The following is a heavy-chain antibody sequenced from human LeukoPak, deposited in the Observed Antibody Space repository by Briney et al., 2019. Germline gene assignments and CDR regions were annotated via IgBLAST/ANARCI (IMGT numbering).Heavy chain of an antibody. D-gene: IGHD3-9*01. Sequence: GGSLRLSCAASGFTFSSYAMSWVRNPPAKGLEWVSSISGTVGGTYYADSIKGRFTISRDTSKCTQYLQIHSLRAEDTAVYSGAREGNDIMTGYYLADFDYWCQGKLIIVTA. CDR1: GFTFSSYA. J-gene: IGHJ4*02. V-gene: IGHV3-23*01. CDR2: ISGTVGGT. CDR3: AREGNDIMTGYYLADFDY.